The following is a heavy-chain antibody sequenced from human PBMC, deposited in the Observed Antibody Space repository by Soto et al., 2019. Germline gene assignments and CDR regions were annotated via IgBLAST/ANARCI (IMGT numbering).Heavy chain of an antibody. Sequence: VASVKVYCKASGYTFTGYYMHWVRQAPGQGLEWMGWINPNSGGTNYAQKFQGWVTMTRDTSISTAYMELSRLRSDDTAVYYCARSISKGYSSSGMGYYGMDVWGQGTTVTVSS. CDR3: ARSISKGYSSSGMGYYGMDV. D-gene: IGHD6-13*01. V-gene: IGHV1-2*04. CDR1: GYTFTGYY. CDR2: INPNSGGT. J-gene: IGHJ6*02.